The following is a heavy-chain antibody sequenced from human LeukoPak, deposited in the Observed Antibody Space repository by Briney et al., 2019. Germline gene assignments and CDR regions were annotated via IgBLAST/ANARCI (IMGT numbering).Heavy chain of an antibody. J-gene: IGHJ6*02. CDR3: AREGYDTPVYYYYGMDV. CDR1: GYTFTSYA. CDR2: INAGNGNT. V-gene: IGHV1-3*01. Sequence: ASVKVSCKASGYTFTSYAMHWVRQAPGQRLEWMGWINAGNGNTKYSQKFQGRVTMTRDTSTSTVCMELSSLRSEDTAVYYCAREGYDTPVYYYYGMDVWGQGTTVTVSS. D-gene: IGHD3-3*01.